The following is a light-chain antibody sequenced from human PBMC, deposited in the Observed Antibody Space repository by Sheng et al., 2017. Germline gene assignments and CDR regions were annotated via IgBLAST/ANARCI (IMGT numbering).Light chain of an antibody. V-gene: IGLV3-19*01. CDR2: GKN. CDR1: SLRSYY. Sequence: SSELTQDPAVSVALGQTVRITCQGDSLRSYYASWYQQKPGQAPVLVIYGKNNRPSGIPDRFSGSSSGNTASLTITGAQAEDEADYYCNSRDSSGKHVVFGGGTKADRP. CDR3: NSRDSSGKHVV. J-gene: IGLJ2*01.